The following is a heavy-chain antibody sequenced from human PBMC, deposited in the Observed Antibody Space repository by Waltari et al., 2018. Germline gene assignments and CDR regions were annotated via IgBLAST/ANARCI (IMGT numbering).Heavy chain of an antibody. D-gene: IGHD5-12*01. CDR1: GYTFTTYA. Sequence: QVQLVQSGAEVKSPGASVRVSCKASGYTFTTYAIHWVRQAPGHRLEWMGWSNTDKGNTKYAQEFQGRVTITRDTTASTASLGLSSLRSEGTAVYYCARISEVATSGDYYGLDVWGQGTTVTVSS. CDR2: SNTDKGNT. CDR3: ARISEVATSGDYYGLDV. V-gene: IGHV1-3*04. J-gene: IGHJ6*02.